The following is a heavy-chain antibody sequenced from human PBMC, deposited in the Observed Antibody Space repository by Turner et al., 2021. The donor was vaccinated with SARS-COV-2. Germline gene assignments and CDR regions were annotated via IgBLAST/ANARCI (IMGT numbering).Heavy chain of an antibody. CDR1: GFTFSSYG. CDR3: AREGQVGVTTGVDY. CDR2: IWYDGSNK. J-gene: IGHJ4*02. V-gene: IGHV3-33*01. D-gene: IGHD1-26*01. Sequence: QVQVVESGGGVVQPGRSLRPSCAASGFTFSSYGMHWVRQAPGKGLEWVAVIWYDGSNKYYADSVKGRFTISRDNSKNTLYLQMNSLRAEDTAVYYCAREGQVGVTTGVDYWGQGTLVTVSS.